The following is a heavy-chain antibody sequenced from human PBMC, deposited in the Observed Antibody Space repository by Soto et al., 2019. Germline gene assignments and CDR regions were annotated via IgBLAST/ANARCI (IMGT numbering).Heavy chain of an antibody. CDR1: GFSLTTRGVG. J-gene: IGHJ3*01. CDR3: AHSYSSSPDDGFDV. CDR2: IYWDDDE. V-gene: IGHV2-5*02. D-gene: IGHD6-6*01. Sequence: QITLKESGQTLVKPTQILTLTCTFSGFSLTTRGVGVGWIRQPPGEALEWLALIYWDDDERYSPSLRSRLTITNDTSKSQVVLTMTNMEPVETGTYYCAHSYSSSPDDGFDVWGQVTRVTVSS.